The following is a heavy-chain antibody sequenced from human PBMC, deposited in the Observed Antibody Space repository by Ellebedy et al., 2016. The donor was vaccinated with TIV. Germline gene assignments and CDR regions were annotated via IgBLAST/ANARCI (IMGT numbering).Heavy chain of an antibody. CDR2: ISTSSSTI. V-gene: IGHV3-48*04. D-gene: IGHD4-17*01. CDR3: ATFRDDYGNYLNY. CDR1: GLTFSSCG. Sequence: PGGSLRLSCAASGLTFSSCGMNWVRQAPGKGLEWVSYISTSSSTIFYADSVKGRFTISRDNAKNSLFLQMNSLRAEDTAVYYCATFRDDYGNYLNYWGQGTLVTVSS. J-gene: IGHJ4*02.